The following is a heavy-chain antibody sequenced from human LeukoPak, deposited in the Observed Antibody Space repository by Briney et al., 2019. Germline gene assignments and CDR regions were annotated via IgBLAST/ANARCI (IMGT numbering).Heavy chain of an antibody. V-gene: IGHV4-59*01. CDR3: ARVNVHDAFDI. D-gene: IGHD3-16*01. CDR1: GGSISSYY. Sequence: PSETLSLTCTASGGSISSYYWSWIRQPPGKGLEWIGYIYYSGSTNYNPSLKSRVTISVDTSKNQFSLKLSSVTAADTAVYYCARVNVHDAFDIWGQGTMVTVSS. J-gene: IGHJ3*02. CDR2: IYYSGST.